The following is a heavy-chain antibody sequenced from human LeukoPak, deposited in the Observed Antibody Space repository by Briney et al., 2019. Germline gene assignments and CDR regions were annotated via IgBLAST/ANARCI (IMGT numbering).Heavy chain of an antibody. CDR3: ARDLYYFDSSGYYASDL. V-gene: IGHV3-7*01. Sequence: GGSLRLSCAASGFTFIDYWMSWVRQAPGKGLEWVANIKQDGSEKHYVDSLRGRFTISIDNAKNSLDLQMNSLRAEDTAVYFCARDLYYFDSSGYYASDLWGQGTLVTVSS. CDR2: IKQDGSEK. D-gene: IGHD3-22*01. CDR1: GFTFIDYW. J-gene: IGHJ5*02.